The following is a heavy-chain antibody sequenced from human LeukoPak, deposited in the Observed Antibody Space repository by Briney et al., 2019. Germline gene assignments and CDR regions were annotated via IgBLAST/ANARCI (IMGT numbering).Heavy chain of an antibody. D-gene: IGHD2-15*01. CDR2: FIPIFGTA. CDR3: ASSGAATSYYYYGMDV. J-gene: IGHJ6*02. Sequence: SVKVSCKASGGTFSSYAISWVRQAPGQGLEWMGGFIPIFGTANYAQKFQGRVTITADESTSTAYMELSSLRSEDTAVYYCASSGAATSYYYYGMDVWGQGTTVTVSS. CDR1: GGTFSSYA. V-gene: IGHV1-69*13.